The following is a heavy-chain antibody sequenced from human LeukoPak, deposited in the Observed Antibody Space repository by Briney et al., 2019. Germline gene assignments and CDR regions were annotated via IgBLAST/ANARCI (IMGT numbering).Heavy chain of an antibody. CDR2: IYYSGST. CDR3: ARDGDYYGSGNGAFDI. CDR1: GGSISSGGYY. D-gene: IGHD3-10*01. J-gene: IGHJ3*02. Sequence: SETLSLTCTVSGGSISSGGYYWSWIRQHPGKGLEWIGYIYYSGSTYYNPSLKSRVTISVDTSKNQFSLKLSPVTAADTAVYYCARDGDYYGSGNGAFDIWGQGTMVTVSS. V-gene: IGHV4-31*03.